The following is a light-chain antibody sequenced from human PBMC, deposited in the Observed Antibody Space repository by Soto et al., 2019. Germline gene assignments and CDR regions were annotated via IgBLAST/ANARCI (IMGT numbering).Light chain of an antibody. V-gene: IGLV2-14*01. Sequence: QSALTQPASVSGSPGQSITISCTGTRSDVGGYNYVSWYQHHPGKAPKLMIYEVSNRPSGVSNRVSGSKSGNTASLTISGLQAEDEADYYCSSYTGSSTPVFGGGTKLTVL. CDR1: RSDVGGYNY. CDR2: EVS. J-gene: IGLJ3*02. CDR3: SSYTGSSTPV.